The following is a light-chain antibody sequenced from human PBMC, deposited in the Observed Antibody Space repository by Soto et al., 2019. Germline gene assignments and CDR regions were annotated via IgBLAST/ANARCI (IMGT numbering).Light chain of an antibody. J-gene: IGLJ1*01. CDR1: SSDVGGYNY. CDR3: SSYTSSGYV. CDR2: EVS. V-gene: IGLV2-14*01. Sequence: QSALTQPASVSGSPGQSITISCPGTSSDVGGYNYVSWYQHHPGKAPKLMIYEVSNRPSGVSNRFSDFKSGNTASLTISGLQAEDEADYYCSSYTSSGYVFGTWTKLTVL.